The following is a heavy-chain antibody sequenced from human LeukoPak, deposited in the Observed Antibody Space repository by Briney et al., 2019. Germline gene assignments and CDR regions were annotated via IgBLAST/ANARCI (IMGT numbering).Heavy chain of an antibody. CDR1: GGSISTYY. CDR3: ARLVRITMVRGVIAYYYYMDV. Sequence: KPSETLSLTCTVSGGSISTYYWSWIRQPPGKGLEWIGEINHSGSTNYNPSLKSRVTISVDTSKNQFSLKLSSVTAADTAVYYCARLVRITMVRGVIAYYYYMDVWGKGTTVTISS. D-gene: IGHD3-10*01. J-gene: IGHJ6*03. CDR2: INHSGST. V-gene: IGHV4-34*01.